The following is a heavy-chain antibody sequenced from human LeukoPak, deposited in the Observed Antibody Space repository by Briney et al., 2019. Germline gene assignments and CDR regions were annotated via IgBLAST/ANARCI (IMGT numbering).Heavy chain of an antibody. CDR1: GFTFSNAW. CDR2: IKSKTDGGTT. Sequence: KAGGSLRLSCAASGFTFSNAWMRWVRQAPGKGLEWVGRIKSKTDGGTTDYAAPVKGRFTISRDDSKNTLYLQMNSLRAEDTAVYYCAKVAIVVVPAAVFDCWGQGTLVTVSS. J-gene: IGHJ4*02. CDR3: AKVAIVVVPAAVFDC. D-gene: IGHD2-2*01. V-gene: IGHV3-15*01.